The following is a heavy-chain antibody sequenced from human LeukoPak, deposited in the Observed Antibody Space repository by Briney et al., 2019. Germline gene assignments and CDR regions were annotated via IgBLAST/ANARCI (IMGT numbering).Heavy chain of an antibody. J-gene: IGHJ4*02. Sequence: SETLSLTCTVSGYSISSGYYWGWMRQPPGKGLEWIESIHHSGSTYYNPSLKSRVTMSIDTSKNQFSLKLYSMTAADTAVYYCARVEESYNPYSFEYWGQGTLVTVSS. CDR2: IHHSGST. CDR3: ARVEESYNPYSFEY. D-gene: IGHD1-26*01. CDR1: GYSISSGYY. V-gene: IGHV4-38-2*02.